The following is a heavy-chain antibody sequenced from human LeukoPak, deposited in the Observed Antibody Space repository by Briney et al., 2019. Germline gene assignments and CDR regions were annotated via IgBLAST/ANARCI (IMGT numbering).Heavy chain of an antibody. CDR3: ARGITMVRGYYYYYMDV. J-gene: IGHJ6*03. Sequence: SETLSLTCAVYGGSFNGYYWSWIRQPPGKGLEWIGEINHSGSTNYNPSLKSRVTISVDTSKNQFSLKLSSVTAADTAVYYCARGITMVRGYYYYYMDVWGKGTTVTISS. CDR1: GGSFNGYY. D-gene: IGHD3-10*01. CDR2: INHSGST. V-gene: IGHV4-34*01.